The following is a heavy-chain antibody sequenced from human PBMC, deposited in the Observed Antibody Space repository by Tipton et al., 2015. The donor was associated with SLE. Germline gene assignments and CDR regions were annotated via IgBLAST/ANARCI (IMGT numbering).Heavy chain of an antibody. V-gene: IGHV4-34*01. D-gene: IGHD3-16*01. J-gene: IGHJ2*01. CDR3: ARLEGGQYFDL. CDR1: GGSFSGYY. Sequence: TLSLTCAVFGGSFSGYYWSWIRQPPGKGLEWIGEINHSGGTIYNSSLESRVSISVDTSKNQFSLKLSSVTAADTAVYYCARLEGGQYFDLWGRGTLVTVSS. CDR2: INHSGGT.